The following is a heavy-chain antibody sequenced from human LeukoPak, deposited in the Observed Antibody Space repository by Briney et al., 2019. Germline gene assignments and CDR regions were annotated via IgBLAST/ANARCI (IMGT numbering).Heavy chain of an antibody. CDR2: INTNTGNP. CDR3: ARGLYCSTTNCRLDY. V-gene: IGHV7-4-1*02. Sequence: ASVKVSCKASGGTFSSYAISWVRQAPGQGLEWMGWINTNTGNPTYAQGLTGRLVFSSDASVRTAYLQISSLKAEDTAVYFCARGLYCSTTNCRLDYWGQGTLVTVSS. CDR1: GGTFSSYA. D-gene: IGHD2-2*01. J-gene: IGHJ4*02.